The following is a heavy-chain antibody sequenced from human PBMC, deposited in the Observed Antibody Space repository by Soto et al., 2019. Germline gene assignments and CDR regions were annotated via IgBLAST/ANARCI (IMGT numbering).Heavy chain of an antibody. CDR1: GGTLIGYA. D-gene: IGHD5-12*01. CDR3: ARDEEMATPNAFDI. Sequence: SVKVSCKGSGGTLIGYAIRWLLEAPGQGLEWMGGIIPIFGTANYAQKFQGRVTITADKSTSTAYMELSSLRSEDTAVYYCARDEEMATPNAFDIWGQGTMVTVSS. J-gene: IGHJ3*02. V-gene: IGHV1-69*06. CDR2: IIPIFGTA.